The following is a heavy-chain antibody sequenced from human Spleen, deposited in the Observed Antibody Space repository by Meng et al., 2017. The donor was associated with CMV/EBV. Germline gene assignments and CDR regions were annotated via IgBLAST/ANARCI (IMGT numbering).Heavy chain of an antibody. CDR2: ISGSGGST. V-gene: IGHV3-23*01. CDR1: GFTFSSYA. D-gene: IGHD2-21*02. CDR3: AKGGGERVTFDAMDV. Sequence: GESLKISCAASGFTFSSYAMSWVRQAPGKGLEWVSAISGSGGSTYYADSVKGRFTISRDNSKNTLYLQMNSLRAEDTAVYYCAKGGGERVTFDAMDVWGQGTTVTVSS. J-gene: IGHJ6*02.